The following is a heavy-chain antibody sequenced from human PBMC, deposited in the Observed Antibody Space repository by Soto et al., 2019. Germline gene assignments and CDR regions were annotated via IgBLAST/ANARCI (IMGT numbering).Heavy chain of an antibody. CDR2: IYYSGST. CDR3: ARGLGYDSSGYYLDFDY. D-gene: IGHD3-22*01. J-gene: IGHJ4*02. CDR1: GGSISSYY. V-gene: IGHV4-59*01. Sequence: SETLSLTCTVSGGSISSYYWSWIRQPSGKGLEWIGYIYYSGSTNYNPSLKSRVTISVDTSKNQFSLKLSSVTAADTAVYYCARGLGYDSSGYYLDFDYWGQGTLVTVSS.